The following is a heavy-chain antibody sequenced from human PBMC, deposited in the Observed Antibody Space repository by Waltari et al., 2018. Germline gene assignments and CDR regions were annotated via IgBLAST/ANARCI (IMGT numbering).Heavy chain of an antibody. CDR3: ATPSDEHYDFWSGYPRTLDY. CDR1: GYTFTDYY. D-gene: IGHD3-3*01. J-gene: IGHJ4*02. V-gene: IGHV1-69-2*01. Sequence: EVQLVQSGAEVKKPGATVKISCKVSGYTFTDYYMHWVQQAPGKGLEWMGLVDPEDGETIYAEKFQGRVTITADTSTDTAYMELSSLRSEDTAVYYCATPSDEHYDFWSGYPRTLDYWGQGTLVTVSS. CDR2: VDPEDGET.